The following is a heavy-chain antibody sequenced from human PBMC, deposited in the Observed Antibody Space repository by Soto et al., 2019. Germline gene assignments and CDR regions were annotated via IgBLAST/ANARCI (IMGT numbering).Heavy chain of an antibody. CDR2: SRNRVKSFTT. CDR3: ARASTPDSTGYDY. CDR1: GFTLSDHY. Sequence: EVQLVESGGGLVQPGGSLRLSCAASGFTLSDHYLDWVRQAPGKGLEWVGRSRNRVKSFTTAYAASLRGRFTFSRDDSNNSLYLQMNSLKTDDTAVYDCARASTPDSTGYDYWGQGTLVTVSS. V-gene: IGHV3-72*01. J-gene: IGHJ4*02. D-gene: IGHD3-3*01.